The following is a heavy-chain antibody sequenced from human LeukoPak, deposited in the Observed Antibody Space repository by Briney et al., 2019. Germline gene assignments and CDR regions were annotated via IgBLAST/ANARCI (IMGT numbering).Heavy chain of an antibody. V-gene: IGHV3-9*01. CDR3: AKDRDYYDTSGAVDY. Sequence: PGRSLRLSCAASGFTFDDYAMPWVRQAPGKGLEWVSGISWNSGSIGYADSVKGRFTISRDNAKNSLYLQMNSLRAEDTALYYCAKDRDYYDTSGAVDYWGQGTLVTVSS. CDR2: ISWNSGSI. J-gene: IGHJ4*02. CDR1: GFTFDDYA. D-gene: IGHD3-22*01.